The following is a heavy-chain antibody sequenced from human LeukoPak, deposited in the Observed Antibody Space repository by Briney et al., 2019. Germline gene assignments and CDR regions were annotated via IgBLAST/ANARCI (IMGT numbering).Heavy chain of an antibody. V-gene: IGHV1-69*05. CDR2: IIPIFGTA. CDR1: GGTFSSYA. Sequence: ASVKVSCKASGGTFSSYAISWVRQAPGQGLEWMGGIIPIFGTANYAQKFQGRVTITTDESTSTAYMELSSLRSEDTAVYYCARSPTGGYQLLLFDYWGQGTLVTVSS. CDR3: ARSPTGGYQLLLFDY. J-gene: IGHJ4*02. D-gene: IGHD2-2*01.